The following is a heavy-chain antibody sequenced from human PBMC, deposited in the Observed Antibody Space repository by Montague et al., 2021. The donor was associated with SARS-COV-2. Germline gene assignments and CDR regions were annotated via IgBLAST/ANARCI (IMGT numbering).Heavy chain of an antibody. CDR3: ARDSGESCPEDWLGFDP. D-gene: IGHD2-15*01. Sequence: SETLSLTCTVSGGSISSYYWSWIRQSPGKGLEWIGDIYYSGSTNXNPSLKSRVTISVDTSKNQFSLKLSSVTAADTAVYYCARDSGESCPEDWLGFDPWGQGTLVTVS. V-gene: IGHV4-59*01. CDR1: GGSISSYY. J-gene: IGHJ5*02. CDR2: IYYSGST.